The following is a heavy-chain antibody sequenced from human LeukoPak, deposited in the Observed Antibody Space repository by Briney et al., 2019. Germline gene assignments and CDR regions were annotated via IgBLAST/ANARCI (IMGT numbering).Heavy chain of an antibody. CDR2: IKSKTDGGIT. V-gene: IGHV3-15*01. D-gene: IGHD6-6*01. J-gene: IGHJ4*02. CDR1: GFTFSNAW. Sequence: TGGSLRLSCAASGFTFSNAWMSWVRQAPGKGLEWVGRIKSKTDGGITDYAAPVKGRFTISRDDSKNTLYLQMNSLRAEDTAVYYCARDPAPQNLIAAREEFDYWGQGTLVTVSS. CDR3: ARDPAPQNLIAAREEFDY.